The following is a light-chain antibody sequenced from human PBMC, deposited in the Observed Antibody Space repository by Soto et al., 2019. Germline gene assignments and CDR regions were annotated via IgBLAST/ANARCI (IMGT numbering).Light chain of an antibody. Sequence: DIQMTQSPSTLSASVGDRVTITCRASQSINTWLAWYQQKPGKAPKLLIYDASSLESGVPSRFSGGGSATEFTLTIDRLQPDDFATYYCQNYNSFSRYTFGQGTKLEI. CDR3: QNYNSFSRYT. J-gene: IGKJ2*01. V-gene: IGKV1-5*01. CDR2: DAS. CDR1: QSINTW.